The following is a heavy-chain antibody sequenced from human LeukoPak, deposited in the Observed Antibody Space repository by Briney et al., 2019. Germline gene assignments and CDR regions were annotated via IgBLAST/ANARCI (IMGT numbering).Heavy chain of an antibody. CDR2: INAGNGKT. CDR1: GYIFRDYA. CDR3: ARARWTSTGTTYYLDY. Sequence: ASVKVSCKASGYIFRDYAIQWVRQAPGQGLEGMGWINAGNGKTKYSQKFQDRVTITRDTSASTAYLELSGLRFEDTAVYFCARARWTSTGTTYYLDYWGQGTLVTVSS. D-gene: IGHD4-17*01. V-gene: IGHV1-3*01. J-gene: IGHJ4*02.